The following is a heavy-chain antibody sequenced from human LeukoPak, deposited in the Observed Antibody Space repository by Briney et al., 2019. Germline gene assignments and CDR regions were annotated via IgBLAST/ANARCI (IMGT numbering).Heavy chain of an antibody. CDR2: IYYSGST. Sequence: PSETLSLTCTVSGASISSYCWSWIRQPPGKGLEWIGYIYYSGSTNYTPSLKSRVTISVDTSKNQFSLKPTSVTAADTAMYYCARGLYDSSGYYHDYWGRGTLVTVSS. V-gene: IGHV4-59*08. CDR1: GASISSYC. J-gene: IGHJ4*02. D-gene: IGHD3-22*01. CDR3: ARGLYDSSGYYHDY.